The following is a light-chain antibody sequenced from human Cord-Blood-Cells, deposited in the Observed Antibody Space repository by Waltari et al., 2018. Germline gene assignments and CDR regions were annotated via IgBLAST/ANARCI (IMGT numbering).Light chain of an antibody. CDR3: SSYTSSDTLV. V-gene: IGLV2-14*01. Sequence: QSALTQPASVSGSPGQSITISCTGTRSDVGGYNYVSWYQQNPGKAPNFMIYAVSNRTSGVSNRCSGSKSGNAASLTISGRQAEDEADYYCSSYTSSDTLVCGGGTKLTVL. CDR2: AVS. CDR1: RSDVGGYNY. J-gene: IGLJ2*01.